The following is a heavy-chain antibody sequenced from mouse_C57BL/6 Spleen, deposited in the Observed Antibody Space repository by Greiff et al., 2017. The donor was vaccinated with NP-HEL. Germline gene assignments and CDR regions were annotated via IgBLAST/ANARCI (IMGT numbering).Heavy chain of an antibody. CDR1: GFNIKDYY. CDR2: IDPEDGDT. Sequence: VQLQQSGAELVRPGASVKLSCTASGFNIKDYYMHWVKQRPEQGLEWIGRIDPEDGDTEYAPKFPGKATMTADTSSNTAYLQLSNLTSEDTAVYYCTPQFITTVEATFDYWGQGTTLTVSS. D-gene: IGHD1-1*01. V-gene: IGHV14-1*01. CDR3: TPQFITTVEATFDY. J-gene: IGHJ2*01.